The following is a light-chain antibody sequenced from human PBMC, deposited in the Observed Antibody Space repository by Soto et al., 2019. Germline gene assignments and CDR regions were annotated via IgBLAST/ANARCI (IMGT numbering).Light chain of an antibody. CDR3: LQDYNYPWT. CDR1: QGISNY. CDR2: GAT. Sequence: ATQMTQSPSSLSASVGDRVTISCRASQGISNYLAWYQQRPGKAPKLLIFGATTLQSEVPSRFSASGSGPDFTLTISSLQPEDFATYYCLQDYNYPWTFGQGTKVEIK. V-gene: IGKV1-6*01. J-gene: IGKJ1*01.